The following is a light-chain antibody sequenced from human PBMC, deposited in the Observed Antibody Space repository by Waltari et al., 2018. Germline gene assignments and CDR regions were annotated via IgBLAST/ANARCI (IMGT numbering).Light chain of an antibody. V-gene: IGKV4-1*01. J-gene: IGKJ2*01. CDR2: WAS. CDR3: QQYYSTPYT. Sequence: DIVMTQSSDSLAVSRRGRATNNCKSSQSVLYSSNNKKYLAWYQQKPGHPPKLLIYWASTRESGVPDRCSGSGSETDYSLTISSLEAEDVAVYYCQQYYSTPYTFGQETKLEIK. CDR1: QSVLYSSNNKKY.